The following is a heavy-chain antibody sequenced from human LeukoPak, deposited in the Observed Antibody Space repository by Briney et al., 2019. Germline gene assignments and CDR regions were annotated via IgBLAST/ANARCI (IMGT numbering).Heavy chain of an antibody. CDR1: GFTFSSYW. Sequence: GGSLRLSCAASGFTFSSYWMHWVRQAPGKGLVWVSRINTDGSDTTYADSVQGRFTISRDNSKSTLCLQMNSLRAEDTAVYYCAKQLGYCSDGSCYFPYWGQGTLVTVSS. D-gene: IGHD2-15*01. CDR2: INTDGSDT. J-gene: IGHJ4*02. CDR3: AKQLGYCSDGSCYFPY. V-gene: IGHV3-74*01.